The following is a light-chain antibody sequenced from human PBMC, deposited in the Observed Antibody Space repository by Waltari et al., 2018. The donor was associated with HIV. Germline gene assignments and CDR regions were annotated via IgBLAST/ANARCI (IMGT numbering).Light chain of an antibody. V-gene: IGLV2-11*01. CDR2: DVS. CDR1: SSDVGDSTY. J-gene: IGLJ1*01. CDR3: CSYAGNYSYV. Sequence: QSALTQPRSVSGSPGQSVTISCTGTSSDVGDSTYVSWYRQNPGKVPKLMIYDVSKRPSVVPDRFSGSRSGNTASLTISGLQAEDDADYFCCSYAGNYSYVFGSGSRVTVL.